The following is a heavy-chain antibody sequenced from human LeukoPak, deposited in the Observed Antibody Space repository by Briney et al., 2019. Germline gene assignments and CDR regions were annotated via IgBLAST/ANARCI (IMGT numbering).Heavy chain of an antibody. CDR3: ARGGADYFYDSSGYYDLYGLDV. D-gene: IGHD3-22*01. V-gene: IGHV3-30*03. J-gene: IGHJ6*02. Sequence: PGGSLRLSCTASGFTFRNYGIHWVRQAPGKGLEWVTVISYDDSNRYYADSVKGRFTISRDNSKNTLYLQMNSLRAEDTAVYYCARGGADYFYDSSGYYDLYGLDVWGQRTTVTLSS. CDR1: GFTFRNYG. CDR2: ISYDDSNR.